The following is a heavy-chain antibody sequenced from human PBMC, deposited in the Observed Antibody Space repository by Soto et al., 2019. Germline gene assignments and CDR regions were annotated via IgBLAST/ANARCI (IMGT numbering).Heavy chain of an antibody. J-gene: IGHJ4*02. D-gene: IGHD2-2*02. CDR1: GFDFNKYA. CDR2: ITSNGDST. Sequence: GGSLRLSCAAFGFDFNKYAMTWVRQAPRKGLQWVSSITSNGDSTYYADSVKGRFTTSRDNSKNTLYLQMSSLRADDTAVFYCSKDSPSYTSSAFYFDSWGQGTLVTVSS. V-gene: IGHV3-23*01. CDR3: SKDSPSYTSSAFYFDS.